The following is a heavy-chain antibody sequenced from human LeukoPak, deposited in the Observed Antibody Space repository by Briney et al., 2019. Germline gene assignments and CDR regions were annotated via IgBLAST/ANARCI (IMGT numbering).Heavy chain of an antibody. CDR1: GFTFSSYS. CDR2: IKQDGSEK. V-gene: IGHV3-7*01. CDR3: ARASPPLYDFWSGYDY. J-gene: IGHJ4*02. Sequence: PGGSLRLSCAASGFTFSSYSMNWVRQAPGKGLEWVANIKQDGSEKYYVDSVKGRFTISRDNAKNSLYLQMNSLRAEDTAVYYCARASPPLYDFWSGYDYWGQGTLVTVSS. D-gene: IGHD3-3*01.